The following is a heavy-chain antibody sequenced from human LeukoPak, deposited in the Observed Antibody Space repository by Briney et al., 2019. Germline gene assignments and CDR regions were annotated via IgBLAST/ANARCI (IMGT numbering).Heavy chain of an antibody. J-gene: IGHJ6*03. CDR3: ATGTIAAAGTKDYYYYMDV. CDR2: IIPILGIA. V-gene: IGHV1-69*02. D-gene: IGHD6-13*01. Sequence: SVKVSCKXSGGTFSSYTISWVRQAPGQGLEWMGRIIPILGIANYAQKFQGRVTITADKSTSTAYMELSSLRSEDTAVYYCATGTIAAAGTKDYYYYMDVWGKGTTVTVSS. CDR1: GGTFSSYT.